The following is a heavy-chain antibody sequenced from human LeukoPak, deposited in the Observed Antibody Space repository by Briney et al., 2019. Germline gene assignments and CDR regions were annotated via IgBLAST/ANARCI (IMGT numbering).Heavy chain of an antibody. Sequence: SETLSLTCTVSGGSISSYYWSWIRQPPGKGLDWIGYISDSGSANYNPSLKSRVTISVDTSKDQFSLNLNSVTAADTAVYYCARDVRPLIHAFDIWGQGTVVTVSS. J-gene: IGHJ3*02. CDR3: ARDVRPLIHAFDI. V-gene: IGHV4-59*01. CDR1: GGSISSYY. CDR2: ISDSGSA.